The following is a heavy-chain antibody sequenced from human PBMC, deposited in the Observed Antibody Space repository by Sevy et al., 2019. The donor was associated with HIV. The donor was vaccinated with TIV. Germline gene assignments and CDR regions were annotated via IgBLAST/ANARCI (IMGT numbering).Heavy chain of an antibody. Sequence: GGSLRLSCVASGFTFRSYGMYWVRQAPGKGLRWVAGIWYDGSKESYGDSVKGRFTISRDNSKNTLYLQLNSLRAEDTSTYYCARTSGNDALDIWGQGTMVTVSS. D-gene: IGHD3-10*01. V-gene: IGHV3-33*07. CDR2: IWYDGSKE. CDR3: ARTSGNDALDI. J-gene: IGHJ3*02. CDR1: GFTFRSYG.